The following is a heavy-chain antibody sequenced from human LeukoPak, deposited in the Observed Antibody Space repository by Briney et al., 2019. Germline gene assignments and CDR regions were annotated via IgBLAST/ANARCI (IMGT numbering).Heavy chain of an antibody. Sequence: GGSLRLSCAASGFTSSSYTMIWVRQAPGKGLEWVSSISSSNDYIYDADSVRGRFTISRDNAKNSLYLQMNSVRAEDTAVYYCAVLQSGTPTHWGQGTLVSVSS. CDR3: AVLQSGTPTH. CDR1: GFTSSSYT. CDR2: ISSSNDYI. J-gene: IGHJ4*02. V-gene: IGHV3-21*01. D-gene: IGHD3-10*01.